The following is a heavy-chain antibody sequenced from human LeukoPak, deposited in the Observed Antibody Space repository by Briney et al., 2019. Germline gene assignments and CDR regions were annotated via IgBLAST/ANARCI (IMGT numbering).Heavy chain of an antibody. CDR1: GFSFSDYP. D-gene: IGHD4-11*01. CDR3: ARVPTTMRLFDY. J-gene: IGHJ4*02. CDR2: ISYDGTKQ. V-gene: IGHV3-30-3*01. Sequence: GGSLRLSCAASGFSFSDYPMHWVRQTPDRGLEWVAVISYDGTKQYYAESVRGRFSISRDNSNNTLFLQMNSLRPEDTAVYYCARVPTTMRLFDYGGQGTLVTVS.